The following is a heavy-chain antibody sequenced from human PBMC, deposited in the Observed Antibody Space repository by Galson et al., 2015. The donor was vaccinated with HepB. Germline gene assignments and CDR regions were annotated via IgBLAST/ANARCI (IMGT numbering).Heavy chain of an antibody. CDR1: GFTFSTYG. Sequence: SLRLSCAASGFTFSTYGMHWVRQAPGKGLEWVAVISYDGSNTKYADSVKGRFTMSRDNSKNTLYLQMNSLRAEDTAVYYCAKWGDSLDYWGQGTLVTVSS. D-gene: IGHD2-21*02. V-gene: IGHV3-30*18. CDR3: AKWGDSLDY. CDR2: ISYDGSNT. J-gene: IGHJ4*02.